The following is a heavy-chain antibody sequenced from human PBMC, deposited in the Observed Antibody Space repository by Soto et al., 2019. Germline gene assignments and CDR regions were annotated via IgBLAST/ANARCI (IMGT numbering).Heavy chain of an antibody. CDR2: ITSNSIYK. D-gene: IGHD2-15*01. V-gene: IGHV3-21*01. CDR3: SRDLSGRNYYYHGLAV. Sequence: PAGSLGLSCAASGVIVKVFGMTWALQAPRKGLEWVSSITSNSIYKYSADSLKGRFTISRDNAKNTLFLQINSLRAEDTAVYYFSRDLSGRNYYYHGLAVWGQGTTVIVSS. CDR1: GVIVKVFG. J-gene: IGHJ6*02.